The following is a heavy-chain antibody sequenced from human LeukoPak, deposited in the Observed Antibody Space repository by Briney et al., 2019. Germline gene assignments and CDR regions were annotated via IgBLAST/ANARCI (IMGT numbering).Heavy chain of an antibody. J-gene: IGHJ3*01. V-gene: IGHV3-7*01. Sequence: GGSLRLSCAASGFTFSTYWMTWVRQAPGKGLEWVANVKGDGSEKHYVDSVKGRFTISRDNAKSSLYLQLNSLRAEDSTVYYCARPAYTAAYDLWGQGTMVTVSS. CDR1: GFTFSTYW. CDR3: ARPAYTAAYDL. CDR2: VKGDGSEK. D-gene: IGHD3-16*01.